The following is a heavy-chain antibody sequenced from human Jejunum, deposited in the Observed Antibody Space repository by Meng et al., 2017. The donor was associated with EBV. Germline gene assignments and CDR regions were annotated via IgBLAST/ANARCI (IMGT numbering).Heavy chain of an antibody. CDR3: AKLAAAATIDY. Sequence: EVQLVESGGGLVQSGGSLMLSCAASGFTFSSYWMHWVRQAPGKGLVWVSRINSDGTIINYADSVKGRFTISRDNAKNTLYLQMNTLRAEDTAVYYCAKLAAAATIDYWGQGTLFTVSS. V-gene: IGHV3-74*01. CDR1: GFTFSSYW. CDR2: INSDGTII. D-gene: IGHD6-13*01. J-gene: IGHJ4*02.